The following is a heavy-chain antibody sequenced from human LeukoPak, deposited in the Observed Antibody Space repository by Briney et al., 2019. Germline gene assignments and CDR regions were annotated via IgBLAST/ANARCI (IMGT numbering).Heavy chain of an antibody. CDR1: GGSISSSSYY. CDR3: ARERRYYYDNNGYLDY. J-gene: IGHJ4*02. CDR2: IYYSGST. V-gene: IGHV4-30-4*01. D-gene: IGHD3-22*01. Sequence: KSSETLSLTCTVSGGSISSSSYYWSWIRQPPGKGLEWIGYIYYSGSTYYNPSLKSRVTISVDTSKNQFSLKLSSVTAADTAVYYCARERRYYYDNNGYLDYWGQGTLVTVSS.